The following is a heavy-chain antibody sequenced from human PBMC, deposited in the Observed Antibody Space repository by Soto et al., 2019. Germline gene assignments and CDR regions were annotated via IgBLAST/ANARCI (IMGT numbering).Heavy chain of an antibody. CDR1: GFTFSSYD. J-gene: IGHJ4*02. CDR3: ARDGNSSYFDY. V-gene: IGHV3-30*04. CDR2: ISYDGSNK. Sequence: GGSLRLSCAASGFTFSSYDMHWVRQAPGKGLEWVAVISYDGSNKYYADSVKGRFTISRDNSKNTLYLQMNSLRAEDTAVYYCARDGNSSYFDYWGQGTLVTVSS. D-gene: IGHD6-13*01.